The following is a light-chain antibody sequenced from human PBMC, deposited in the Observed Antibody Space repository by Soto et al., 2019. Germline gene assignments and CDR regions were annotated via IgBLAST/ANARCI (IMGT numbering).Light chain of an antibody. V-gene: IGKV1-5*03. J-gene: IGKJ1*01. Sequence: IQMTQSPSTLSASLGDRVPITCRASQSISSWLAWYQQIPGKAPKILIYKASSLESGVPSTLSGSGSGTEFTLTISSLQPDDFATYYCQQYNSYGTFGQGTKVDIK. CDR3: QQYNSYGT. CDR1: QSISSW. CDR2: KAS.